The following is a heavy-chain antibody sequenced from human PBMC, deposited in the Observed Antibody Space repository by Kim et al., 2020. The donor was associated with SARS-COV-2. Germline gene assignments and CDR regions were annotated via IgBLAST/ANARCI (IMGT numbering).Heavy chain of an antibody. V-gene: IGHV4-34*01. CDR3: ARGRRYDFWSGYYRVQWLDMYYFDY. J-gene: IGHJ4*02. Sequence: SETLSLTCAVYGGSFSGYYWSWIRQPPGKGLEWIGEINHSGSTNYNPSLKSRVTISVDTSKNQFSLKLSSVTAADTAVYYCARGRRYDFWSGYYRVQWLDMYYFDYWGQGTLVTVSS. CDR2: INHSGST. D-gene: IGHD3-3*01. CDR1: GGSFSGYY.